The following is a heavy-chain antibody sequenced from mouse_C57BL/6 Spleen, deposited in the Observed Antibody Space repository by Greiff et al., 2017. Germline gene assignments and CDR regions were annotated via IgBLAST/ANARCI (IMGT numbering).Heavy chain of an antibody. CDR3: ADSNPFDY. J-gene: IGHJ2*01. D-gene: IGHD2-5*01. CDR2: ISYDGSN. Sequence: DVKLQESGPGLVKPSQSLSLTCSVTGYSITSGYYWNWIRQFPGNELEWMGYISYDGSNNYNPSLKNRISITRDTSKNQFFLKLNSVTTEDTATYYCADSNPFDYWGQGTTLTVSS. CDR1: GYSITSGYY. V-gene: IGHV3-6*01.